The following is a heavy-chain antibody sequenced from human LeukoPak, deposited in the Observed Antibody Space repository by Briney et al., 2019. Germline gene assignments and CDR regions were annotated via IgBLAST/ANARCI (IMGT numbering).Heavy chain of an antibody. CDR1: GGSISSGSYY. D-gene: IGHD3-10*01. J-gene: IGHJ4*02. CDR2: IYTSGST. V-gene: IGHV4-61*02. Sequence: SETLSLTCTVSGGSISSGSYYWSWIRQPAGKGLEWIGRIYTSGSTNYNPSLKSRVTISVDTSKNQFSLKLSSVTAADTAVYYCARGGYYLIRYRGQGTLVTVSS. CDR3: ARGGYYLIRY.